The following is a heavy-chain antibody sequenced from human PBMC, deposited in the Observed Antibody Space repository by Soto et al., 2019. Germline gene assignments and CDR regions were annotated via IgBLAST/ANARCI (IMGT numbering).Heavy chain of an antibody. J-gene: IGHJ4*02. D-gene: IGHD2-15*01. Sequence: PGGSLRLSCAASGFTFSSYGMHWVRQAPGKGLEWVAVIWYDGSNKYYAEYVKGRITISRDNSKNTLYLQMNSLRAEDTAVYYCARDGYCSGGSCYSVPVFDYWGQGT. V-gene: IGHV3-33*01. CDR3: ARDGYCSGGSCYSVPVFDY. CDR1: GFTFSSYG. CDR2: IWYDGSNK.